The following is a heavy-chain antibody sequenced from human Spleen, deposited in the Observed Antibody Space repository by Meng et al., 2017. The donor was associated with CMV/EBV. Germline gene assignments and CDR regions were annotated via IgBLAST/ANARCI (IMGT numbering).Heavy chain of an antibody. CDR2: IKHIECT. D-gene: IGHD3-16*02. Sequence: HVQLQQGGAGRLEPSETLSLTRAAYGGAFSGYYWSWIRQPPGKGLEWIGEIKHIECTDYNPSLQSRVTISVNTSKTSFSLKLSSVTAADTAVYYCAFCVWGSYRSAPFDYWSQGTLVTVSS. J-gene: IGHJ4*02. CDR3: AFCVWGSYRSAPFDY. V-gene: IGHV4-34*01. CDR1: GGAFSGYY.